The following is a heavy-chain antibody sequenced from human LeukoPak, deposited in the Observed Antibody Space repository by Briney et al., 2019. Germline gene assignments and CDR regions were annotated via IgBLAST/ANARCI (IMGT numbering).Heavy chain of an antibody. CDR1: GFTFSYYT. V-gene: IGHV3-64*01. CDR3: ARGYCSSSSCPKAYYFDY. CDR2: ISSDGVNT. Sequence: PGGSLRLSCAASGFTFSYYTMHWVRQAPGKGLEYVSAISSDGVNTYYANSVKGRFTISRDNAKNTLYLQMNSLRAEDTAVYYCARGYCSSSSCPKAYYFDYWGQGTLVTVSS. D-gene: IGHD2-2*01. J-gene: IGHJ4*02.